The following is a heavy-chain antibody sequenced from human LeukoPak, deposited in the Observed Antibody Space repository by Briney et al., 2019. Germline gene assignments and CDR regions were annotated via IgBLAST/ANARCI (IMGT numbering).Heavy chain of an antibody. CDR3: AREDYYDSGSNDY. V-gene: IGHV1-8*03. J-gene: IGHJ4*02. CDR1: GGTFNSYD. CDR2: MNPNSGNT. D-gene: IGHD3-22*01. Sequence: ASVKVSCKASGGTFNSYDINWVRQATGQGLEWMGWMNPNSGNTAYAQKFQGRVTITRNTSISTAYMELSSLRSEDTAVYYCAREDYYDSGSNDYWGQGTLVTVSS.